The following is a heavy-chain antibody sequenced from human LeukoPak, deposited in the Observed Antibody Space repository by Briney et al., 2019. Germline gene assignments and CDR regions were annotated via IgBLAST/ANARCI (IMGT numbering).Heavy chain of an antibody. CDR1: GFTFSSYS. CDR2: ISSSSSYI. Sequence: GSLILSCAASGFTFSSYSMNWVRQAPGKGLEWVSSISSSSSYIYYADSVKGRFTISRDNAKNSLYLQMNSLRAEDTAVYYCARVYCSGGSCYHKYYYYGMDVWGQGTTVTVSS. J-gene: IGHJ6*02. D-gene: IGHD2-15*01. V-gene: IGHV3-21*01. CDR3: ARVYCSGGSCYHKYYYYGMDV.